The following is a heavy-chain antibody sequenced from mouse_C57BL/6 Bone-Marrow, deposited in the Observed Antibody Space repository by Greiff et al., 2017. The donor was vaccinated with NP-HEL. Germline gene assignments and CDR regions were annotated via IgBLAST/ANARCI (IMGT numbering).Heavy chain of an antibody. CDR3: ARTITTVVGGGY. J-gene: IGHJ2*01. CDR1: GYTFTSYW. D-gene: IGHD1-1*01. Sequence: QVQLQQPGAELVKPGASVKLSCKASGYTFTSYWMQWVKQRPGQGLEWIGEIDPSDSYTNYNQKFKGKATLTVDTSSSTAYMQLISLTSDDSAVYYCARTITTVVGGGYWGQGTPLTVSS. CDR2: IDPSDSYT. V-gene: IGHV1-50*01.